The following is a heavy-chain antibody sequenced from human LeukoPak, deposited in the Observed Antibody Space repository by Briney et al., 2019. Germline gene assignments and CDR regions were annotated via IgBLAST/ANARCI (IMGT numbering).Heavy chain of an antibody. Sequence: GGSLRLSCAASGFTFSIYAMSWVRQAPGKGLQWVSAISGSGGSTYFADSVKGRFTISRDNSKNTLYLQMNSLRAGDTAVYYCAKDPYYDFWSGSPYYFDYWGQGTLVTVSS. CDR3: AKDPYYDFWSGSPYYFDY. V-gene: IGHV3-23*01. CDR1: GFTFSIYA. D-gene: IGHD3-3*01. J-gene: IGHJ4*02. CDR2: ISGSGGST.